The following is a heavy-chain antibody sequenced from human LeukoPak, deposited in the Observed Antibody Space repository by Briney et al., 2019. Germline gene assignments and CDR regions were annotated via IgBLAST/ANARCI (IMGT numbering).Heavy chain of an antibody. CDR2: INHSGST. Sequence: KTSETLSLTCAVYGGSFSGYYWSWIRQPPGKGLEWIGEINHSGSTNYNPSLKSRVTITVDTSKNQFSLKLSSVTAADTAVYYCARYQWVAAAGTQSSARYFDYWGQGTLVTVSS. CDR1: GGSFSGYY. J-gene: IGHJ4*02. D-gene: IGHD6-13*01. V-gene: IGHV4-34*01. CDR3: ARYQWVAAAGTQSSARYFDY.